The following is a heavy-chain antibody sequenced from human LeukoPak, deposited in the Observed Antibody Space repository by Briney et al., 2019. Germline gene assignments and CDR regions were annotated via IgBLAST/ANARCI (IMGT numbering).Heavy chain of an antibody. CDR3: ARGAEYDILTGYSHNRFLFDY. J-gene: IGHJ4*02. CDR2: IIPIFGTA. CDR1: GGTFSSYA. Sequence: GASVKVSCKASGGTFSSYAISWVRQAPGQGLEWMGGIIPIFGTANYAQKFQGRVTITADESTSTAYMELRSLRSEDTAVYYCARGAEYDILTGYSHNRFLFDYWGQGTLVTVSS. V-gene: IGHV1-69*13. D-gene: IGHD3-9*01.